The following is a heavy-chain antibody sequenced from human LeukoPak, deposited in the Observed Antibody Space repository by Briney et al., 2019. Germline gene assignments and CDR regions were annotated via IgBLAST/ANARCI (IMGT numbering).Heavy chain of an antibody. D-gene: IGHD1-1*01. CDR3: ARGAGGYRFDP. Sequence: SETLSLTCTVSGDSISRSTYYWAWIRQPPGKGLEWIGSVYYGRSPYFNPSLESRATISVDTSKNQFSLKLSSVTAADTAVYYCARGAGGYRFDPWGQGTLVTVSS. J-gene: IGHJ5*02. CDR2: VYYGRSP. CDR1: GDSISRSTYY. V-gene: IGHV4-39*07.